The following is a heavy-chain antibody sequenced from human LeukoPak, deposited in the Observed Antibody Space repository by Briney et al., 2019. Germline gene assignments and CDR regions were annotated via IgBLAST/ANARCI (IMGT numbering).Heavy chain of an antibody. CDR1: GFTVSSNY. CDR3: AGQTYYDFWSGYSL. CDR2: IYSGGST. V-gene: IGHV3-53*01. Sequence: GGSLRLSCAASGFTVSSNYMSWVRQAPGEGLEWVSVIYSGGSTYYADSVKGRFTISRDNSKNTLYLQMNSLRAEDTAVYYCAGQTYYDFWSGYSLWGQGTLVTVSS. J-gene: IGHJ4*02. D-gene: IGHD3-3*01.